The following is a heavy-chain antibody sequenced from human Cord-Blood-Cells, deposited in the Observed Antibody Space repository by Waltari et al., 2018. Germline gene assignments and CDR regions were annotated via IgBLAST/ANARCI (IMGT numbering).Heavy chain of an antibody. J-gene: IGHJ2*01. Sequence: QLQLQESGPGLVKPSETLSLTCPVSGGSIRSSSYYWGWIRQPQGKGLEWIGSIYYSGSTYYNPSLKSRVTISVDTSKNQFSLKLSSVTAADTAVYYCARPTTVTTLAGWYFDLWGRGTLVTVSS. V-gene: IGHV4-39*01. CDR3: ARPTTVTTLAGWYFDL. CDR1: GGSIRSSSYY. D-gene: IGHD4-17*01. CDR2: IYYSGST.